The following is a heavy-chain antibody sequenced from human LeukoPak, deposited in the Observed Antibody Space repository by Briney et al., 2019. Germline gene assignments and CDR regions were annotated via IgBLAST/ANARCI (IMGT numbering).Heavy chain of an antibody. Sequence: SETLSLTCAVYGGSFSGYYWSWIRQPPGKGLEWIGEINHSGSTNYNPSLKSRVTISVDTSKNQFSLKLSSVTAADTAVYYCARDRFLGTAYYYGMDVWGQGTTVTVSS. CDR1: GGSFSGYY. CDR3: ARDRFLGTAYYYGMDV. D-gene: IGHD2-21*02. V-gene: IGHV4-34*01. CDR2: INHSGST. J-gene: IGHJ6*02.